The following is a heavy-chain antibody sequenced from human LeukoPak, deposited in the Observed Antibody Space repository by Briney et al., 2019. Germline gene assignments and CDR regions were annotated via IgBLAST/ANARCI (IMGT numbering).Heavy chain of an antibody. CDR3: ARDWDGRGVGDF. CDR2: IIPIFGTA. J-gene: IGHJ4*02. D-gene: IGHD3-10*02. Sequence: SVKVSCKASGGTFSSYAISWVRQAPGQGLEWMGGIIPIFGTANYAQKFQGRVTITADESTTTAYMELKSLRSDDTAVYYCARDWDGRGVGDFWGQGTLVTVSS. CDR1: GGTFSSYA. V-gene: IGHV1-69*13.